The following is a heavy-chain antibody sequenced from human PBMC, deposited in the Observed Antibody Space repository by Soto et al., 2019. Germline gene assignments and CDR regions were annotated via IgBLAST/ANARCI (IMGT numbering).Heavy chain of an antibody. V-gene: IGHV3-23*01. CDR2: ISGSGGST. Sequence: EVQLLESGGGLVQPGGSLRLSCAASGFTFSSYAMSWVRQAPGKGLEWVSVISGSGGSTSDADSVKGRFTMSRDNSKNTLYRQMNSLRAEDTAVYYCAKSYWSGVLGGSHWGQGTLVTVSS. D-gene: IGHD2-15*01. J-gene: IGHJ1*01. CDR1: GFTFSSYA. CDR3: AKSYWSGVLGGSH.